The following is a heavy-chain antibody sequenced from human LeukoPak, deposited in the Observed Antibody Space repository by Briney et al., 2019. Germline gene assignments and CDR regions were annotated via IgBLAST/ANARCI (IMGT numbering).Heavy chain of an antibody. D-gene: IGHD4-17*01. Sequence: SETLSLTCTVSGDSIGRYYWSWIRQPPGKGLEWIGYIYYSGSTNYNPSLKSRVTISLDTSKNQFSLKLSSVTAADTAVYYCARERRTVTTRLGRYYFDYWGQGTLVTVSS. CDR2: IYYSGST. CDR1: GDSIGRYY. V-gene: IGHV4-59*01. J-gene: IGHJ4*02. CDR3: ARERRTVTTRLGRYYFDY.